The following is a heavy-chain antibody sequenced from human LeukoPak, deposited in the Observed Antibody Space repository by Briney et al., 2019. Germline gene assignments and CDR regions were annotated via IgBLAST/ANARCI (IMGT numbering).Heavy chain of an antibody. Sequence: GGSLRLSCAASGFTFSSYSMNWVRQAPGKGLEWVSYISSSSSTIFYADSVKGRFTISRDNAKNSLYLQMNSLRAEDTAVYYCARDVGALDAFDIWGQGTMVTVSS. CDR2: ISSSSSTI. CDR1: GFTFSSYS. D-gene: IGHD1-26*01. CDR3: ARDVGALDAFDI. V-gene: IGHV3-48*04. J-gene: IGHJ3*02.